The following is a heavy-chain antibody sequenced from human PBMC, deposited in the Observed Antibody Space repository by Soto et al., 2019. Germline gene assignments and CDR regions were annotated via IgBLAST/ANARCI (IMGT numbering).Heavy chain of an antibody. CDR1: GFTFSSYA. CDR2: ISGSGGST. V-gene: IGHV3-23*01. J-gene: IGHJ2*01. D-gene: IGHD3-3*01. CDR3: AKDGYYDFWSGYQNWYFDL. Sequence: GGSLRLSCAASGFTFSSYAMSWVRRAPGKGLEWVSAISGSGGSTYYADSVKGRFTISRDNSKNTLYLQMNSLRAEDTAVYYCAKDGYYDFWSGYQNWYFDLWGRGTLVTVSS.